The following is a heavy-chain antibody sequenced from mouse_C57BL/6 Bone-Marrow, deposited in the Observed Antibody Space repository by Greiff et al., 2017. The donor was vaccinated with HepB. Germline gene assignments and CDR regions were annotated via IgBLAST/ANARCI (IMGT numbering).Heavy chain of an antibody. V-gene: IGHV1-9*01. Sequence: QVQLQQSGAELMKPGASVKLSCKATGYTFNGYWIEWVKQRPGHGLEWIGEILPGRGSTNYNEKFKGKATFTAATSSKTAYMQLSSLTTEESAIYYCARPDRYVSSYPTDYWGQGTPPTVSS. CDR3: ARPDRYVSSYPTDY. CDR2: ILPGRGST. D-gene: IGHD1-1*01. J-gene: IGHJ2*01. CDR1: GYTFNGYW.